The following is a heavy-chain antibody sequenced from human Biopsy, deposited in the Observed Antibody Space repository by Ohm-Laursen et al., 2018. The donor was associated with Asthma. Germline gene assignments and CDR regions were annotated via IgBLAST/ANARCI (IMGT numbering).Heavy chain of an antibody. V-gene: IGHV1-18*04. J-gene: IGHJ4*02. CDR2: ISAYNGNT. D-gene: IGHD1-26*01. CDR3: ARAGALIVGATMGY. CDR1: GYTFTSYG. Sequence: SLKLSCKASGYTFTSYGISWVRQAPGQGLEWMGWISAYNGNTNYAQKLQGRVTMTTDTSTSTVYMELSSLRSEDTAVYYCARAGALIVGATMGYWGQGTLVTVSS.